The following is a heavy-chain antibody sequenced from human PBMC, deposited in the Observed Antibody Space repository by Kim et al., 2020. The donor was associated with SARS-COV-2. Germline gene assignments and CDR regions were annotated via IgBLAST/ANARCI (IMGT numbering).Heavy chain of an antibody. J-gene: IGHJ4*02. V-gene: IGHV4-34*01. CDR3: ARGLGSGSYYGF. D-gene: IGHD3-10*01. Sequence: YNPSLKRRVTISGDTSKKQFSLKLSSVTAADTAVYYCARGLGSGSYYGFWGQGTLVTVSS.